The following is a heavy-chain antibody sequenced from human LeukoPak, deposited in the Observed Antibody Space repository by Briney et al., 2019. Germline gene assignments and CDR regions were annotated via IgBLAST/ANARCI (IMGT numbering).Heavy chain of an antibody. CDR2: INPNSGGT. CDR3: ARGGLTYYYDSSGYHSAYYFDY. J-gene: IGHJ4*02. D-gene: IGHD3-22*01. CDR1: GYTFTSYY. Sequence: ASVKVSCKASGYTFTSYYMHWVRQAPGQGLEWMGWINPNSGGTNYAQKFQGRVTMTRDTSISTAYMELSRLRSDDTAVYYCARGGLTYYYDSSGYHSAYYFDYWGQGTLVTVSS. V-gene: IGHV1-2*02.